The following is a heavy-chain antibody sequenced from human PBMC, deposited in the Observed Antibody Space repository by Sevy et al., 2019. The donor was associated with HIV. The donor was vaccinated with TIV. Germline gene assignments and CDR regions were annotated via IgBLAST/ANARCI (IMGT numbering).Heavy chain of an antibody. Sequence: KQSQTLSLTCVISGDSVSSNSAAWNWIRQSPSRGLEWLGRTYYRSKWYNDYAGFVKSRITINPDTPKNQFFLQLNSVTPEDTAVHYCARDLSFRFVHWGQGSLVTVSS. CDR2: TYYRSKWYN. V-gene: IGHV6-1*01. J-gene: IGHJ4*02. CDR3: ARDLSFRFVH. CDR1: GDSVSSNSAA.